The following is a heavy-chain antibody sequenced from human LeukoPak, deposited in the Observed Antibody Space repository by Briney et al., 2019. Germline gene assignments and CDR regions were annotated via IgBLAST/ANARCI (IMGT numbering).Heavy chain of an antibody. CDR3: ARRYCSGGSCYANFDY. J-gene: IGHJ4*02. CDR2: IYPDDSDS. CDR1: GYNFTNYW. D-gene: IGHD2-15*01. Sequence: GESLKISCKGSGYNFTNYWIGWVRQMPGKGLGWMGIIYPDDSDSRYSPSFQGLVTISADKSISTAFLQWSSLKASDTAMYYCARRYCSGGSCYANFDYWGQGTLVTVSS. V-gene: IGHV5-51*01.